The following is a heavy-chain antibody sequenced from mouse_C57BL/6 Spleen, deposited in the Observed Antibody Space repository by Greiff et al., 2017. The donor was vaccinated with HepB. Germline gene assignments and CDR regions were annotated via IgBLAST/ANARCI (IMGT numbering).Heavy chain of an antibody. Sequence: VQLQQSGAELVRPGASVKLSCTASGFNIKDDYMHWVKQRPEQGLEWIGWIDPENGDTEYASKFQGKATITADTSSNTAYLQLSSLTSEDTAVYYCTSCGNRFAYWGQGTLVTVSA. V-gene: IGHV14-4*01. CDR1: GFNIKDDY. CDR2: IDPENGDT. CDR3: TSCGNRFAY. D-gene: IGHD2-1*01. J-gene: IGHJ3*01.